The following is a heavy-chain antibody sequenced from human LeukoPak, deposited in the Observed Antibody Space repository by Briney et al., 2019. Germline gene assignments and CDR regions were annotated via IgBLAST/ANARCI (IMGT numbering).Heavy chain of an antibody. CDR1: GGSISSGDYY. CDR3: ARVNYFGSSYYFDS. J-gene: IGHJ4*02. V-gene: IGHV4-30-4*01. D-gene: IGHD3-10*01. Sequence: SETLSLTCTVSGGSISSGDYYWSWIRQPPGKGLEWIAYIYYSGSAYYNPSLKSRVAISVDTSKNQFSLRLRSVTAADTAVYYCARVNYFGSSYYFDSWGQGTLVTVSS. CDR2: IYYSGSA.